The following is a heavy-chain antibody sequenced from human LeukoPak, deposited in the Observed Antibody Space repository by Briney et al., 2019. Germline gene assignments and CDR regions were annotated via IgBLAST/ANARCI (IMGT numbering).Heavy chain of an antibody. CDR1: GYTLTELS. CDR2: FDPEDGET. J-gene: IGHJ4*02. Sequence: GASVKVSCKVSGYTLTELSMHWVRQAPGKGLEWMGGFDPEDGETIYAQKFQGRVTMTEDTSTDTAYMELSSLRSEDTAVYYCATGTKYGSGSYYPINGGYWGQGTLVTVSS. V-gene: IGHV1-24*01. D-gene: IGHD3-10*01. CDR3: ATGTKYGSGSYYPINGGY.